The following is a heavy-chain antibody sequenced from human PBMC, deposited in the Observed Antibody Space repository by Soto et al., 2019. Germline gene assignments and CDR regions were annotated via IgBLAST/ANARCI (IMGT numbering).Heavy chain of an antibody. CDR1: GFTFSSYD. CDR2: ILVGGST. Sequence: GSLRLSCAASGFTFSSYDMSWVRQAPGKGLEWVSTILVGGSTHYPDSVKGRFTISRDNSKNTVFLQMNSLTAGDTAVYYCAKATATGGGAFDIRGQGTMVTVSS. J-gene: IGHJ3*02. CDR3: AKATATGGGAFDI. D-gene: IGHD2-8*02. V-gene: IGHV3-23*01.